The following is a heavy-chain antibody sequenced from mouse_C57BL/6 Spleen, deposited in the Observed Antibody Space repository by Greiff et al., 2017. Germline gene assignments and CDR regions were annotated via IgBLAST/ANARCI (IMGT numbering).Heavy chain of an antibody. J-gene: IGHJ4*01. D-gene: IGHD2-1*01. CDR1: GFTFSDYG. CDR2: ISNLAYSI. V-gene: IGHV5-15*04. CDR3: ARRGNYDYAMDY. Sequence: EVNLVESGGGLVQPGGSLKLSCAASGFTFSDYGMAWVRQAPRKGPEWVAFISNLAYSIYYADTVTGRFTISGENAKNTLYLEMSSLRSEDTAMYYCARRGNYDYAMDYWGQGTSVTVAS.